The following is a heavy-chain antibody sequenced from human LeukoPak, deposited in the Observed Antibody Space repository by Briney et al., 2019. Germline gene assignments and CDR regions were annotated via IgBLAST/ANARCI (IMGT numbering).Heavy chain of an antibody. CDR3: ARDSAGDFWSGYHFDY. Sequence: LGGSLRLSCAASGFTFSNYSMNLVRQAPGKVLEWVSSISSRSSDIYYEDLVKGRFTISRDNDNTSMYLQMNRLRVEDADVYDCARDSAGDFWSGYHFDYRGKGILVTVSS. CDR1: GFTFSNYS. CDR2: ISSRSSDI. V-gene: IGHV3-21*01. J-gene: IGHJ4*02. D-gene: IGHD3-3*01.